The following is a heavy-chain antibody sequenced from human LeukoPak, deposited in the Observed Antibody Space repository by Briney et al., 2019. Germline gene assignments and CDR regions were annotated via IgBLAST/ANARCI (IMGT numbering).Heavy chain of an antibody. CDR1: GFTFNKFA. D-gene: IGHD3-22*01. Sequence: GGSLRLSCAASGFTFNKFAMSWVRQAPGKGLEWVSGIIENGGETYYADSVRGRFTISRDNSKNTLYLQMNSLRAEDTAVYYCAKGRYESSGFNWAAWGQGTLVTVSS. V-gene: IGHV3-23*01. J-gene: IGHJ4*02. CDR3: AKGRYESSGFNWAA. CDR2: IIENGGET.